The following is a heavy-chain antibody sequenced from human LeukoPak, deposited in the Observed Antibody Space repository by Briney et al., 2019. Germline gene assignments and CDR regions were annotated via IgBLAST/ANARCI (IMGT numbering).Heavy chain of an antibody. Sequence: ASVKVSCKASGYTLTGYYMHWVRQAPGQGLEWMGWINPNSGGTNYAQKFQGRVTMTRDTSISTAYMELSRLRSDDTAVYYCARDQAKNHALDYWGQGTLVTVSS. V-gene: IGHV1-2*02. CDR1: GYTLTGYY. CDR3: ARDQAKNHALDY. J-gene: IGHJ4*02. D-gene: IGHD1-14*01. CDR2: INPNSGGT.